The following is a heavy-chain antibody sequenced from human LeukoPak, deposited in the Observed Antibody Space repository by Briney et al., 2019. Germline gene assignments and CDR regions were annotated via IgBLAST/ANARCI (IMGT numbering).Heavy chain of an antibody. Sequence: GASVKVSCKASGYTFTSYGISWVRQAPGQGLEWMGWISAYNGNTNYAQKLQGRVTMTTDTSTSTAYMELRSLRSDDTAVYYCAALHPYYDFWRDDAFDIWGQGTTVTVSS. V-gene: IGHV1-18*01. CDR2: ISAYNGNT. CDR3: AALHPYYDFWRDDAFDI. CDR1: GYTFTSYG. J-gene: IGHJ3*02. D-gene: IGHD3-3*01.